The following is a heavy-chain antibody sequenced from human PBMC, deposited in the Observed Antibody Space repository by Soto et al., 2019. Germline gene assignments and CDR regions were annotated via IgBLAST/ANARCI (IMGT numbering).Heavy chain of an antibody. J-gene: IGHJ4*02. D-gene: IGHD5-18*01. CDR3: RRDQRYSSSV. CDR2: VNSDGSIT. Sequence: GVSLRLSCAASGFDFTNSWMHWVRQAPGKGLVWVSHVNSDGSITTYADSVKGRFTISRDNAKNTVYLQMNSLRVEDTAAYYCRRDQRYSSSVWGQGTLVTVSS. CDR1: GFDFTNSW. V-gene: IGHV3-74*01.